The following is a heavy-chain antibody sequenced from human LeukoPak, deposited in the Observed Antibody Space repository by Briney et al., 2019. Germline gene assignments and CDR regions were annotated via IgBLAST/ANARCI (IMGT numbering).Heavy chain of an antibody. CDR1: GFSLSTSGVG. Sequence: SGPTLVNPAQTLTLTCTFSGFSLSTSGVGVGWIRQPPGKALEWLVVIYWDDDNHYSPSLKSRLTITKDTSKNQVVLTMTNMDPVDTATYYCAHSLHCSRASCYPSFDYWGQGALVTVSS. CDR3: AHSLHCSRASCYPSFDY. V-gene: IGHV2-5*02. CDR2: IYWDDDN. D-gene: IGHD2-2*01. J-gene: IGHJ4*02.